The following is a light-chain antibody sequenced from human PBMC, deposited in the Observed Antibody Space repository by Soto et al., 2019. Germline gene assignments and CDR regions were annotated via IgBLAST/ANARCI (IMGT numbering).Light chain of an antibody. CDR3: QQANSFPRIT. CDR2: NAS. CDR1: QDISRW. J-gene: IGKJ3*01. Sequence: DIQMTQSPSSVSASVGDRVTITCRASQDISRWLAWYQQKPGKAPKLLIYNASTLRSGVPSRFSGSGSGTDFTLTISSLQPEDFATYYCQQANSFPRITFGPGTKVDIK. V-gene: IGKV1-12*01.